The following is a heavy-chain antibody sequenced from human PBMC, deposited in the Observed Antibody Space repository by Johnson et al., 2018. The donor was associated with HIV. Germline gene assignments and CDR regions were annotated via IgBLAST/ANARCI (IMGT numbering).Heavy chain of an antibody. J-gene: IGHJ3*02. CDR3: VNWAYYYGSGYAFDI. CDR1: GFTFSSYA. D-gene: IGHD3-10*01. V-gene: IGHV3-30-3*01. Sequence: QVQLVESGGGVVQPGRSLRLSSAASGFTFSSYAMHWVRQAPGKGLEWVAVISYDGSNKYYADSVKGRFTISRDNSKNMLYLQMNSLRAEDTAVYYCVNWAYYYGSGYAFDIWGQGTMVTVSS. CDR2: ISYDGSNK.